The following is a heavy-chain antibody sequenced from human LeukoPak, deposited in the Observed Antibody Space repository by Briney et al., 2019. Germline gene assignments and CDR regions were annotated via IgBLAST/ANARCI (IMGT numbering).Heavy chain of an antibody. CDR2: ISISSSYI. J-gene: IGHJ4*02. CDR3: AREIL. CDR1: AFTFSSYS. Sequence: PGGSLRLSCSASAFTFSSYSMKWVRQAPGKGREWGSSISISSSYIYYADSGKGRFTISRHNAKNSLYLQMNSLRAEDTAVYYCAREILWGQGTLVSVSS. V-gene: IGHV3-21*01.